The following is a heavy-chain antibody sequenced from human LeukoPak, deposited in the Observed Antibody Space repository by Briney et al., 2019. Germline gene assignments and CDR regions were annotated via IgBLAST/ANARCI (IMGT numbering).Heavy chain of an antibody. CDR2: ISSNGGST. D-gene: IGHD3-10*01. CDR1: GFTFSSCA. J-gene: IGHJ4*02. CDR3: ARGTRGFDY. Sequence: GGSLRLSCAASGFTFSSCAMHWVRQAPGKGLEYVSAISSNGGSTYYANSVKGRFTISRDNSKMTLCLQMGSVRAEDMAVYYCARGTRGFDYWGQGTLVTVTS. V-gene: IGHV3-64*01.